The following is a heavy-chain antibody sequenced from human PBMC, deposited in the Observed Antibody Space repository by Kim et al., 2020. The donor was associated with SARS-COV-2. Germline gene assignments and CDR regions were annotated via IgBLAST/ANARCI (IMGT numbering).Heavy chain of an antibody. CDR3: AKGDFSGWSTAFDV. D-gene: IGHD6-19*01. Sequence: GGSLRLSCVASGFTFNNYVMSWVRQAPEKGLEWVSGISGGGDRTYYVDSLKGRFTISRDNSKNTLYLHINSLRAEDAALYFCAKGDFSGWSTAFDVWGQGTRVTVSS. CDR1: GFTFNNYV. V-gene: IGHV3-23*01. CDR2: ISGGGDRT. J-gene: IGHJ3*01.